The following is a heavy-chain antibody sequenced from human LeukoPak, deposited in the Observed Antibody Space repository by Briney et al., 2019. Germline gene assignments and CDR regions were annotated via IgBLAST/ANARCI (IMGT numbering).Heavy chain of an antibody. V-gene: IGHV4-59*01. CDR1: GGSISSYY. CDR2: IYYSGST. J-gene: IGHJ4*02. D-gene: IGHD3-9*01. Sequence: SETLSLTCTVSGGSISSYYWSWIRQPLGKGLEWIGYIYYSGSTNYNPSLKSRVTISVDTSKNQFSLKLSSVTAADTAVYYCAREGTVRYLPSAYFDYWGQGTLVTVSS. CDR3: AREGTVRYLPSAYFDY.